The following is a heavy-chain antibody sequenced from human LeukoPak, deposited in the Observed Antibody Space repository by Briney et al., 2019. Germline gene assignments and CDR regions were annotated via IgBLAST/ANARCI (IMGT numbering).Heavy chain of an antibody. CDR1: GYTFTGYY. CDR2: INPNSGGT. V-gene: IGHV1-2*02. J-gene: IGHJ4*02. Sequence: GASVKVSCKASGYTFTGYYMHWVRQAPGQGLEWMGWINPNSGGTNYAQKFQGRVTMTRDTSMSTAYMELSRLRSDDTAVYYCACLGYCSGGSCLPFDYWGQGTLVTVSS. D-gene: IGHD2-15*01. CDR3: ACLGYCSGGSCLPFDY.